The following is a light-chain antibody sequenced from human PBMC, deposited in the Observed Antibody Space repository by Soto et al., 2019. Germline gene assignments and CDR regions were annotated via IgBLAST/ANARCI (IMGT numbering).Light chain of an antibody. V-gene: IGKV1-27*01. J-gene: IGKJ1*01. CDR2: AAS. Sequence: DIQMTQSPSSLSTSVGDRVTITCRASQGISNYLAWYQQKPGKVPKLLIYAASTLQSGVPSRFSGSGSGTDFPLTISSRQPEDVATYYCQKYNSAPWTFGQGTKVEIK. CDR1: QGISNY. CDR3: QKYNSAPWT.